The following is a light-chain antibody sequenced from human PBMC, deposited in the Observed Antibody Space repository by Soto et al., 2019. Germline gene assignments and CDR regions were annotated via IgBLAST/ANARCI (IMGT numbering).Light chain of an antibody. CDR2: GAS. V-gene: IGKV3-20*01. CDR1: QSVANNY. CDR3: QQYGVSPLMYT. J-gene: IGKJ2*01. Sequence: ETVLMQSPGTLSLSPGERATLSCRASQSVANNYLAWYQQKPGQAPRLLIYGASSRAAGVPDRFSGSGSGTDFTLTITRLEPEDFTMYYCQQYGVSPLMYTFGQGTKLGVK.